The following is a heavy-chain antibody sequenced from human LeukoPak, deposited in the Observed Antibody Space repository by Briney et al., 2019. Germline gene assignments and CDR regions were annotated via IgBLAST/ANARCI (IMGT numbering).Heavy chain of an antibody. V-gene: IGHV4-59*01. Sequence: KTSETLSLTCTVSGGSISSYYWSWIRQPPGKGLEWVGYIYYSGSTNYNPSLKSRVTISVDTSNNQYSLKLSSVTAADTAVYYCARATFGYYDSSGYYVNAFDIWGQGTMVTVSS. D-gene: IGHD3-22*01. CDR1: GGSISSYY. CDR2: IYYSGST. J-gene: IGHJ3*02. CDR3: ARATFGYYDSSGYYVNAFDI.